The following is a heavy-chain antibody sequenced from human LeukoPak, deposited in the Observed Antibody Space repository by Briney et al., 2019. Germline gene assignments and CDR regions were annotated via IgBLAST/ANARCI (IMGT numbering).Heavy chain of an antibody. J-gene: IGHJ4*02. CDR3: ARDPAATAGVAAAGSYYFDY. V-gene: IGHV1-69*04. CDR1: GGTFSSYA. D-gene: IGHD6-13*01. Sequence: GSSVKVSCKASGGTFSSYAISWVRQAPGQGLEWMGRIIPILDIANYAQKFQGRVTITADKSTSTAYMELSSLRSEDTAAYYCARDPAATAGVAAAGSYYFDYWGQGTLVTVSS. CDR2: IIPILDIA.